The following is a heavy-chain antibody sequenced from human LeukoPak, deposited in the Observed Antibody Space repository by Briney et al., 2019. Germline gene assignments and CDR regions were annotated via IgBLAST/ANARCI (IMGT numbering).Heavy chain of an antibody. V-gene: IGHV3-48*01. CDR2: ISSSSSTI. CDR3: AREYCSGGSCCFDY. D-gene: IGHD2-15*01. J-gene: IGHJ4*02. CDR1: GFTVSDYY. Sequence: GGSLRLSCSASGFTVSDYYMNWVRQAPGKGLEWVSYISSSSSTIYYADSVKGRFTISRDNAKNSLYLQMNSLRAEDTAVYYCAREYCSGGSCCFDYWGQGTLVTVSS.